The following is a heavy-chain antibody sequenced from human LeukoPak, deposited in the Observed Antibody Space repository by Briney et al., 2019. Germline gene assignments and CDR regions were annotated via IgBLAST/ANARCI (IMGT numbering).Heavy chain of an antibody. CDR3: ARGAGPLFDP. J-gene: IGHJ5*02. CDR2: ISDNGGTI. Sequence: GGSLRLSCAASGFTFSSHWMNWVRQAPGKGLEWISYISDNGGTIHYADSVKGRFTISRDNAKNSLYLQTNSLRAEDTAVYFCARGAGPLFDPWGQGTLVTVSS. V-gene: IGHV3-48*03. CDR1: GFTFSSHW.